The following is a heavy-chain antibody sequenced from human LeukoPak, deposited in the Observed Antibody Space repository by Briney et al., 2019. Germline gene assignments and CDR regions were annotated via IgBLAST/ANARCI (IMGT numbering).Heavy chain of an antibody. D-gene: IGHD6-13*01. CDR3: TRETPYSSSWTDLDF. CDR1: GFTFSSYW. V-gene: IGHV3-7*01. J-gene: IGHJ4*02. CDR2: IKQDGSEK. Sequence: GGSLRLSCAASGFTFSSYWMSWVRQAPGKGLEWVANIKQDGSEKYYVDSVKGRFTVSRDNAKNSLYLQMNSLWANDSAVYYCTRETPYSSSWTDLDFWGQGTQVTVAS.